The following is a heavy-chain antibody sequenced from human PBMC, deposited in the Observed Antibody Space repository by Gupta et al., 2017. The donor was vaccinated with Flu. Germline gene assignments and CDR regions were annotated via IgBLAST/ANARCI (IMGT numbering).Heavy chain of an antibody. Sequence: QVQLQQSGAGLLKPSETLSLTLPVYAEPFVGYSCSWIRQPPGKGLEWIGEINHSGRTNYNPSLERRVTIPVDASRRHSSLRLISVTAADTAVYNGGSSHPYYYGNSDDFSASWGQGTLVTVSA. CDR1: AEPFVGYS. D-gene: IGHD3-10*01. CDR3: GSSHPYYYGNSDDFSAS. V-gene: IGHV4-34*01. J-gene: IGHJ5*02. CDR2: INHSGRT.